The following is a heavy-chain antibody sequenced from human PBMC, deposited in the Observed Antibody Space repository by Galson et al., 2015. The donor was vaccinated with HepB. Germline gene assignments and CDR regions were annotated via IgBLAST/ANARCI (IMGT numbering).Heavy chain of an antibody. Sequence: SLRLSRPASGFTFSSHGMHWVRQAPGKGLEWVAVISYDGSNKYYADSVKGRFTISRDNSKNTLYLQMNSLRAEDTAVYYCAKDRWGAHDYWGQGTLVTVSS. J-gene: IGHJ4*02. V-gene: IGHV3-30*18. CDR1: GFTFSSHG. CDR3: AKDRWGAHDY. D-gene: IGHD7-27*01. CDR2: ISYDGSNK.